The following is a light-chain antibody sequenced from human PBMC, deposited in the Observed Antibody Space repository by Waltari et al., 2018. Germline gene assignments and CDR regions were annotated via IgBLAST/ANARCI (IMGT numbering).Light chain of an antibody. CDR2: GTS. CDR1: QSIHSAY. J-gene: IGKJ1*01. Sequence: EIVLTQSPGTLSLTPGDRVTVPCRARQSIHSAYLAWYQHKPGQAPRLPIFGTSTRAAGIPDRFSGSGSGTDFTLTISRLEPEDFAVYFCHQYGPSLWTFGQGTKVEI. V-gene: IGKV3-20*01. CDR3: HQYGPSLWT.